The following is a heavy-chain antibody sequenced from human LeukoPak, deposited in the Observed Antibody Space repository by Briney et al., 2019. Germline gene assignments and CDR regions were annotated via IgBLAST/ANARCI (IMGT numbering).Heavy chain of an antibody. CDR1: GFPFSSHG. V-gene: IGHV3-30*02. CDR3: ARPTDYYYYCMDV. CDR2: IRNVGSDK. Sequence: PGGSLRLSCAASGFPFSSHGMHWVRQAPGKGLEWVAFIRNVGSDKYYADSVKGRFSISRDNSKYTLNLEMNSLGDEDMAVYYCARPTDYYYYCMDVWGKGTTVTISS. J-gene: IGHJ6*03.